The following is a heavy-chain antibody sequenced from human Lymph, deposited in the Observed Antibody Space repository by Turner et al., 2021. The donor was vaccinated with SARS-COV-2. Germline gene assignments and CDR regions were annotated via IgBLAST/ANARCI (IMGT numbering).Heavy chain of an antibody. D-gene: IGHD3-22*01. J-gene: IGHJ4*02. V-gene: IGHV3-23*01. CDR3: AKGVRGAMIVVVIPYFDY. CDR1: GFPFSCYA. CDR2: ISGSGGDT. Sequence: EVLPLESRRGSVQPAGSLRPSCPAAGFPFSCYAMSWVRQAPGKGLEWVSAISGSGGDTYYADSVKGRFTISRDNSKNTLYLQMSSLRAEDTAVYYCAKGVRGAMIVVVIPYFDYWGQGTLVTVSS.